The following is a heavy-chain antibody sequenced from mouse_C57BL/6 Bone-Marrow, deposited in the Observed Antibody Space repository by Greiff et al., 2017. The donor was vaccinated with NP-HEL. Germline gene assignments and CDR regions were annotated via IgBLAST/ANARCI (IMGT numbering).Heavy chain of an antibody. V-gene: IGHV14-4*01. CDR1: GFNIKDDY. CDR2: IDPENGDT. J-gene: IGHJ4*01. CDR3: STIPVGPYAMDC. Sequence: EVQPQQSGAELVRPGASVKLSCTASGFNIKDDYMHWVKQRPEQGLEWIGWIDPENGDTEYASKFQGKATITADTSSNTAYLQLSSLTSEDTAVYYYSTIPVGPYAMDCWGRGTSVAVSS.